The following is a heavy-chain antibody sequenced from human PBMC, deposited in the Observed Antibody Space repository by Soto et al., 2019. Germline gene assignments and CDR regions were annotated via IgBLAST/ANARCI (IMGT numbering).Heavy chain of an antibody. D-gene: IGHD3-10*01. V-gene: IGHV4-59*01. CDR3: ARASGYYGSGSYYNPFDY. J-gene: IGHJ4*02. CDR1: GGSISSYY. Sequence: PSETLSLTCTVSGGSISSYYWSWIRQPPGKGLEWIGYIYYSGSTNYNPSLKSRVTISVDTSKNQFSLKLSSVTAADTAVYYCARASGYYGSGSYYNPFDYWGQGTLVTVPQ. CDR2: IYYSGST.